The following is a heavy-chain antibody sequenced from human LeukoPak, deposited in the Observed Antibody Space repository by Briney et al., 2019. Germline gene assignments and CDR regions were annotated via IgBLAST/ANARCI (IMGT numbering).Heavy chain of an antibody. CDR3: ARYNSDSSGFDY. CDR2: IYYSGST. V-gene: IGHV4-28*01. CDR1: GYSTSSSNW. J-gene: IGHJ4*02. D-gene: IGHD3-22*01. Sequence: SETLSLTCAVSGYSTSSSNWWGWIRQPPGKGLEWIGYIYYSGSTYYNPSLKSRVSMSVDTSKNQFSLKLRSVTAVDTAVYWCARYNSDSSGFDYWGQGTLVTVS.